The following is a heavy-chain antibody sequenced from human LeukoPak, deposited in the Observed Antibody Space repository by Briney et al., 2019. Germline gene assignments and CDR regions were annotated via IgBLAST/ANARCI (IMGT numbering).Heavy chain of an antibody. CDR2: IYYSGST. Sequence: KPSETLSLTCTVSGGSISSSSYYWGWIRQPPGKGLEWIGSIYYSGSTYYNPSLKGRVTISVDTSKNQFSLKLSSVTAADTAVYYCAREDSSGYYVDYWGQGTLVTVSS. V-gene: IGHV4-39*02. CDR3: AREDSSGYYVDY. J-gene: IGHJ4*02. CDR1: GGSISSSSYY. D-gene: IGHD3-22*01.